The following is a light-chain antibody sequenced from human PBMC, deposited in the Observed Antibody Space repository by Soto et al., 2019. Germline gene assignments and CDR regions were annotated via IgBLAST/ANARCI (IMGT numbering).Light chain of an antibody. V-gene: IGKV3-11*01. CDR2: DAS. J-gene: IGKJ1*01. CDR1: QSVSNY. Sequence: IVVMLSPATLSVSPGESATLSCRASQSVSNYLAWYQQDPGQAPRLLIYDASNRATGMPARFSASGSGTDFTLTLSRIEPEDFAVDYCPQRSGWTFGQGTKVDIK. CDR3: PQRSGWT.